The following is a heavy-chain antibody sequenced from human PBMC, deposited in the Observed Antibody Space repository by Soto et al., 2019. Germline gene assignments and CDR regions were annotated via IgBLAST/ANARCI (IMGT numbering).Heavy chain of an antibody. CDR2: IIPILGIA. D-gene: IGHD3-3*01. CDR3: AALTIFGDLPHMDV. Sequence: GQGLEWMGRIIPILGIANYAQKFQGRVTITADKSTSTAYMELSSLRSEDTAVYYCAALTIFGDLPHMDVWGKGTTVTVSS. V-gene: IGHV1-69*02. J-gene: IGHJ6*03.